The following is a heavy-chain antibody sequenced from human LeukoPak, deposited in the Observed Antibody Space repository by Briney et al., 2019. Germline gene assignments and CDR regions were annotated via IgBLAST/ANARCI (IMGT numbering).Heavy chain of an antibody. CDR1: VGTFSSYA. J-gene: IGHJ5*02. CDR2: IIPIFGTA. D-gene: IGHD2-15*01. Sequence: GASVKVSCKASVGTFSSYAISWVRQAPGQGLEWVGGIIPIFGTANYAQKFQGRVTITADKSTSTAYMELSSLRFEDTAVYYCATGVKLYCSGGSCPNWFDPWGQGTLVTVSS. V-gene: IGHV1-69*06. CDR3: ATGVKLYCSGGSCPNWFDP.